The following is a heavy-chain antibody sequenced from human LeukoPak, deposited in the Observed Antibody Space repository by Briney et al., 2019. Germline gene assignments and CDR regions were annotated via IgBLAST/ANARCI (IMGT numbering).Heavy chain of an antibody. Sequence: ASVKVSCKASGYTFTSYGISWVRQAPGQGLEWMGWIRPYNGNTNYAQKLQGRVTMTTDTSTSTAYMELRSLRSDDTAIYYCARDVEMYYDSSAYGDYWGQGTLVTVSS. CDR3: ARDVEMYYDSSAYGDY. J-gene: IGHJ4*02. D-gene: IGHD3-22*01. CDR1: GYTFTSYG. V-gene: IGHV1-18*01. CDR2: IRPYNGNT.